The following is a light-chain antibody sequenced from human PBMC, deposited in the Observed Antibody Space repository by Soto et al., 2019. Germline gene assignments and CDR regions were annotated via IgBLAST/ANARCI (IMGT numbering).Light chain of an antibody. CDR2: YDR. CDR1: NIGKKS. Sequence: SYELTQSPSVSVAPGKTARIPCGGNNIGKKSVHWYQQKPGQAPILVIYYDRDRPSGIPERFSGSNSGNTATLTISRVEAGDEADYYCQVWDDTSDHLVFGGGTKLTVL. V-gene: IGLV3-21*04. J-gene: IGLJ3*02. CDR3: QVWDDTSDHLV.